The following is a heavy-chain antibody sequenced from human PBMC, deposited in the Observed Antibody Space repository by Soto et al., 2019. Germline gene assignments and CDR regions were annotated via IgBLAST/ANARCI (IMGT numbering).Heavy chain of an antibody. CDR1: GYTFTTYG. D-gene: IGHD6-19*01. V-gene: IGHV1-3*01. CDR2: INSGNGNT. CDR3: ARGVSSAPFDY. J-gene: IGHJ4*02. Sequence: ASVKVSCKASGYTFTTYGMHWVRQAPGQRLEWMGWINSGNGNTRYSQKFQGRVTITRDTSAGTAYMDLSSLRSEDTALYYCARGVSSAPFDYWGQGTLVTAPQ.